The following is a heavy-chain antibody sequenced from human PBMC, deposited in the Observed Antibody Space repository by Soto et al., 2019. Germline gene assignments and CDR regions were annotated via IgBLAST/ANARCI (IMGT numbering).Heavy chain of an antibody. J-gene: IGHJ5*02. CDR2: ISAYNGNT. CDR1: GYTFTSYC. CDR3: ARGLDSSSWYNWFDP. Sequence: GASVKVSCKASGYTFTSYCISWVLQAPGQGLEWMGWISAYNGNTNYAQKPQGRVTMTTDTSTSTAYMELRSLRSDDTAVYYCARGLDSSSWYNWFDPWGQGTLVTVSS. D-gene: IGHD6-13*01. V-gene: IGHV1-18*01.